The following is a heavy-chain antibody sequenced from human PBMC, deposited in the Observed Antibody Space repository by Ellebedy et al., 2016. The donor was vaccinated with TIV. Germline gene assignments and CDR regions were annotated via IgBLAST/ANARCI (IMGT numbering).Heavy chain of an antibody. CDR3: AKDVSVGTTQSFYGMDV. CDR1: GFTFSNYA. D-gene: IGHD1-7*01. V-gene: IGHV3-23*01. J-gene: IGHJ6*02. CDR2: VVGSSGGT. Sequence: GESLKISCVASGFTFSNYAMNWVRQAPGKGLEWVSTVVGSSGGTYYADSVQGRFTVSRDNPKNTLYLQMNSLRADDTAVYYCAKDVSVGTTQSFYGMDVWGQGTTVTVSS.